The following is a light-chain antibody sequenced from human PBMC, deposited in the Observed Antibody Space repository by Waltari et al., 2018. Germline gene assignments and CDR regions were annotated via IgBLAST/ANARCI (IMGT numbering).Light chain of an antibody. V-gene: IGKV4-1*01. Sequence: DVVMTQSPDSLAVSLGERATINCKSSQSVLYSSNNKNCLAWYQQKPGQPPKLLLYWASTRASGAPDRFSGSGAETDFTLTISSLQAEDVAVYYCHQYYTTPRTFGQGTRVEIK. J-gene: IGKJ1*01. CDR2: WAS. CDR3: HQYYTTPRT. CDR1: QSVLYSSNNKNC.